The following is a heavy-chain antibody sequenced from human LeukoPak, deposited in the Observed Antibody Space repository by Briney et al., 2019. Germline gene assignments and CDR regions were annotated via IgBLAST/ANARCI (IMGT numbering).Heavy chain of an antibody. D-gene: IGHD6-6*01. Sequence: ASVKVSYKASGYTFTTYGINWVRQAPGQGLEWMGWISAYNGKTNYAQKFQGTVTMTTDTSTSTAYLELRSLRSDDTAIYYCARDLIADRPGWFDPWGQGTLVTVSS. CDR3: ARDLIADRPGWFDP. V-gene: IGHV1-18*01. J-gene: IGHJ5*02. CDR2: ISAYNGKT. CDR1: GYTFTTYG.